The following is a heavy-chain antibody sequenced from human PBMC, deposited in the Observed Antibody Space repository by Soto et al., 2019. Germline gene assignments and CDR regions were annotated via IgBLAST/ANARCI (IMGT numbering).Heavy chain of an antibody. CDR3: MMDQY. J-gene: IGHJ2*01. V-gene: IGHV3-7*04. CDR1: GFICSSCW. CDR2: IKQDGSER. Sequence: DVQLVESGGDLVQPGGSLRLSCGASGFICSSCWMSWVRQAPGKGLEWVANIKQDGSERHYVDSVEGRFTISRDTAKNSLYLQMNSLRAEDTAIYYCMMDQYWGHGTLVSVSS.